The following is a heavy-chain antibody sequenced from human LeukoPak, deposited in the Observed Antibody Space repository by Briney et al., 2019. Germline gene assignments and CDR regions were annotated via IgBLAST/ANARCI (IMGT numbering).Heavy chain of an antibody. CDR2: INPNSGGT. Sequence: ASVKVSCKVSGGTFSSYAINWVRQAPGQGLEWMGWINPNSGGTNYAQKFQGRVTMTRDTSISTAYMELSRLRSDDTAVYYCAREFDIAVADYWGQGTLVTVSS. J-gene: IGHJ4*02. CDR1: GGTFSSYA. CDR3: AREFDIAVADY. D-gene: IGHD6-19*01. V-gene: IGHV1-2*02.